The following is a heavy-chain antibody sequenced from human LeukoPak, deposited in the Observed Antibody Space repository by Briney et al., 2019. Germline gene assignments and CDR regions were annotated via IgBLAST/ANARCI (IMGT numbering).Heavy chain of an antibody. CDR3: ARRLARGGWFDP. D-gene: IGHD2-21*01. CDR1: GGSISSYY. Sequence: SETLSLTCTVSGGSISSYYWSWIRQPPGKGLGWIGYIYYSGSTNYNPSLKSRVTISVDTSKNQFSLKLSSVTAADTAVYYCARRLARGGWFDPWGQGTLVTVSS. J-gene: IGHJ5*02. V-gene: IGHV4-59*08. CDR2: IYYSGST.